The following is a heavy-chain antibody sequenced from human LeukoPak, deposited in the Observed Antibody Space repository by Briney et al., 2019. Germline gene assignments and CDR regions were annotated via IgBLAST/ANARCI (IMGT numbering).Heavy chain of an antibody. V-gene: IGHV3-23*01. CDR1: GFAFSTYA. Sequence: GGSLRLSCATSGFAFSTYAFNWVRQAPGKELESISSISGRGDESYYINSVKGRFTISRDNSKNTLYLQMNSLRAEDTAVYRCARALRSPPEGYWYGLDVWGKGTTVTVSS. CDR3: ARALRSPPEGYWYGLDV. CDR2: ISGRGDES. J-gene: IGHJ6*04.